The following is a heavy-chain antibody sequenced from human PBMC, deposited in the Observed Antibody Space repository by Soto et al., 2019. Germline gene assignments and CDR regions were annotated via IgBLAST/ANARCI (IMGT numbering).Heavy chain of an antibody. CDR3: ARADQDIVDGMDV. J-gene: IGHJ6*02. CDR1: GGSISSGDYY. Sequence: PSETLSLTCTVSGGSISSGDYYWSWIRQPPGKGLEWIGYIYYSGSTYYNPSLKSRVTISVDTSKNQFSLKLSSVTAADTAVYYCARADQDIVDGMDVWGQGTTVTVSS. D-gene: IGHD2-15*01. V-gene: IGHV4-30-4*01. CDR2: IYYSGST.